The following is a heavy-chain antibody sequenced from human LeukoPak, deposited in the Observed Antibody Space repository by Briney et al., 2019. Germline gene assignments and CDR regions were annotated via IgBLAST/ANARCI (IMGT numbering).Heavy chain of an antibody. V-gene: IGHV3-7*01. CDR1: GFTFSSYW. Sequence: GGSLRLSCAASGFTFSSYWMSWVRQAPGKGLEWVANITQDGSGKYYVDSVKGRFTISRDNAKNSLYLQMDSLRAEDTAVYYCARAPYSSGWYWDYWGQGTLVTVSS. CDR3: ARAPYSSGWYWDY. J-gene: IGHJ4*02. CDR2: ITQDGSGK. D-gene: IGHD6-19*01.